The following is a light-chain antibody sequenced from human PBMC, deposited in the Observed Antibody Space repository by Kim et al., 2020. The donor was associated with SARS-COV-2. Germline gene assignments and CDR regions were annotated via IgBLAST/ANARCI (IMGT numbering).Light chain of an antibody. V-gene: IGLV1-40*01. J-gene: IGLJ1*01. Sequence: QAVVTQPPSVSGAPGQRVTISCTGSTSNMGANYDVHWYQQVPGTAPKVLIFGNTNRPSGVPDRFSASKSGTSASLAITGLQADDEADYYCQSYDTSLSTYVFGTGTKVTVL. CDR1: TSNMGANYD. CDR3: QSYDTSLSTYV. CDR2: GNT.